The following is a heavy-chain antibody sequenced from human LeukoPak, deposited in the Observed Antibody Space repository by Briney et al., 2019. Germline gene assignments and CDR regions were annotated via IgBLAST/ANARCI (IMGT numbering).Heavy chain of an antibody. D-gene: IGHD3-22*01. Sequence: QPGGSLRLSCAASGFTFSTYWMSWVRQAPGKGLEWVANINQGGSGKYYVVSVKGRFTISRDNAKNSLYQQMNSLRAEDTAVYYCARTYYYDSSGYYDAFDIWGQGTMVTVSS. V-gene: IGHV3-7*01. CDR1: GFTFSTYW. CDR3: ARTYYYDSSGYYDAFDI. J-gene: IGHJ3*02. CDR2: INQGGSGK.